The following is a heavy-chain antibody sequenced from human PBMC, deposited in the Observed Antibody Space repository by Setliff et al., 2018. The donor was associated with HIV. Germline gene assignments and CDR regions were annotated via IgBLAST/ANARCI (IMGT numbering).Heavy chain of an antibody. D-gene: IGHD6-19*01. Sequence: PSETLSLTCTFSGGSISSGAYYWGWIRQPPGKGLEWIGSIYYSGRTYYNPSLKSRLTISVDTSKNHFSLTLNSVTAAATAVYYCARHPSYSSDHPPLYFDYWGQGTLVTVSS. J-gene: IGHJ4*02. CDR3: ARHPSYSSDHPPLYFDY. CDR1: GGSISSGAYY. CDR2: IYYSGRT. V-gene: IGHV4-39*01.